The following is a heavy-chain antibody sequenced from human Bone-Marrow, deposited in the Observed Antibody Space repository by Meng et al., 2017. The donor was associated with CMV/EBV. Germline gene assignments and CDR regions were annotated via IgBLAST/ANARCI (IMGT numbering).Heavy chain of an antibody. D-gene: IGHD3-10*01. CDR3: ARTFGGGTAHPGRYYYYGMDV. CDR1: GGSFSGYY. J-gene: IGHJ6*02. V-gene: IGHV4-34*01. Sequence: SETLSLTCAVYGGSFSGYYWSWIRQPPGKGLEWIGEINHSGSTNYNPSLKSRVTISVDTSKNQFSLKLSSVTAADTAVYYCARTFGGGTAHPGRYYYYGMDVWGQGTTVTVXS. CDR2: INHSGST.